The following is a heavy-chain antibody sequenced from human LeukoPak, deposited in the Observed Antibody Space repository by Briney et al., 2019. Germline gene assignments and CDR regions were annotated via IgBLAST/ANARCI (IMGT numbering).Heavy chain of an antibody. J-gene: IGHJ6*03. CDR2: IYTSGST. V-gene: IGHV4-4*09. CDR1: GGSISSYY. CDR3: ARHVHRYCSSTSCYGLDYYYYMDV. D-gene: IGHD2-2*01. Sequence: SETLSLTCTVSGGSISSYYWSWIPQPPGKGLEWIGYIYTSGSTNYNPSLKSRVTTSVDTSKNQFSLKLSPVTAADTAVYYCARHVHRYCSSTSCYGLDYYYYMDVWGKGTTVTVSS.